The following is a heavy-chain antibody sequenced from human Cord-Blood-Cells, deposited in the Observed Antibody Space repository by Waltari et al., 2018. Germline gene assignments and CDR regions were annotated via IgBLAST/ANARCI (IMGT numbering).Heavy chain of an antibody. J-gene: IGHJ6*02. Sequence: QVQLQESGPGLVKPSETLSLTCAVSGYSISSGSYWGWIRQPPGKGLEWVGSIYHSGRTNDNPSLKSRGTISVDTSRNQFSLKRSSVTAADTAGYYCARDRLSITIFGVVIANYGMDVWGQGTTVTVSS. CDR2: IYHSGRT. D-gene: IGHD3-3*01. CDR1: GYSISSGSY. CDR3: ARDRLSITIFGVVIANYGMDV. V-gene: IGHV4-38-2*02.